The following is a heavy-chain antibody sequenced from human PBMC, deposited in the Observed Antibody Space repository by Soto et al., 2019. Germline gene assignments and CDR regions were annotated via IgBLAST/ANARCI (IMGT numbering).Heavy chain of an antibody. D-gene: IGHD2-15*01. V-gene: IGHV4-59*01. J-gene: IGHJ4*01. Sequence: ETXSLKCSVSGGAMINVYWSWIRQPPGKRLEWIGFIFHSGNAKYNPSLKSRVTISIDTSKSQFSLSLDSVTAADTAVYFCARAHAPTLPFDYWGLGTQVTVSS. CDR3: ARAHAPTLPFDY. CDR1: GGAMINVY. CDR2: IFHSGNA.